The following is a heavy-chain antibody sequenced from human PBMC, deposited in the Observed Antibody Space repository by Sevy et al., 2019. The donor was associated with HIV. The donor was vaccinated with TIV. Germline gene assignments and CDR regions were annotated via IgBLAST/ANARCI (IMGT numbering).Heavy chain of an antibody. CDR2: INYSGST. D-gene: IGHD6-19*01. CDR1: GASISSSGYY. V-gene: IGHV4-39*01. Sequence: SETLSLACTVSGASISSSGYYWGWIRQPPGKGLECIASINYSGSTFYNPSLKSRVTISSDTSKNQFSLKLNSVTAADTAIYYCAGPTLTYSSGWSYYDSWVQGTVVTVSS. J-gene: IGHJ4*02. CDR3: AGPTLTYSSGWSYYDS.